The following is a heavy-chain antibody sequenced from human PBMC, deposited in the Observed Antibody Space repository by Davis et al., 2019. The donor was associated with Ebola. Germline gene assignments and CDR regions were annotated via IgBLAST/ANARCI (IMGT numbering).Heavy chain of an antibody. Sequence: SETLSLTCTVSGDSISSDYWSWIRQPPGKGLEWIGYIYYSGSTNHNPSLKSRVTISVDTSKNQFSLKLNSVSAADTAVYYCARDTAARRFDYWGQGTLVTVSS. V-gene: IGHV4-59*01. CDR2: IYYSGST. CDR3: ARDTAARRFDY. J-gene: IGHJ4*02. CDR1: GDSISSDY. D-gene: IGHD6-6*01.